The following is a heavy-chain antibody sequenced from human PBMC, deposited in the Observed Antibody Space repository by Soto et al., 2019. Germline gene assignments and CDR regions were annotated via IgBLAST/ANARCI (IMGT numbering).Heavy chain of an antibody. Sequence: EVLLLESGGVLVQPGGSLRLSCAASGFTFSTYAMTWVRQAPGKGLEWVSSISGSGGRTYYADSVKGRFTISRDNSKNTLYLQTNSLRAEDTAVYYCAKAGDYHGSESYFPLDYWGQGTLVPVSS. D-gene: IGHD3-10*01. J-gene: IGHJ4*02. CDR2: ISGSGGRT. CDR1: GFTFSTYA. V-gene: IGHV3-23*01. CDR3: AKAGDYHGSESYFPLDY.